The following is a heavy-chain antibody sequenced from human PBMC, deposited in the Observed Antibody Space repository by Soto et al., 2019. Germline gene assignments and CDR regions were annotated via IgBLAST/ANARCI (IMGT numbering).Heavy chain of an antibody. CDR3: ATEIWNGGMDD. CDR1: GFTFSSDG. Sequence: GGSLRPSCAASGFTFSSDGMHWVRQSPGKGLEWVAVISYDGSNKNYAHSVKGRFTISRDNSKNTQYLQINSLRAKHTAVYYWATEIWNGGMDDWGQGTMVTVYS. J-gene: IGHJ6*02. D-gene: IGHD3-3*01. CDR2: ISYDGSNK. V-gene: IGHV3-30*03.